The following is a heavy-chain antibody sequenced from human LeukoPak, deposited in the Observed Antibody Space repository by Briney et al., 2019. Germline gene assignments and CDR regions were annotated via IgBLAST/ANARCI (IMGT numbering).Heavy chain of an antibody. J-gene: IGHJ4*02. D-gene: IGHD2-15*01. Sequence: SETLSLTCTVSGGSISSYYWSLIRPPAGKGLEWIGRIYTSGSPNYTHSIKSRVNMSVDTSKNQFYLKLSSVTAADTAVYYCARGGYCSGGSCYSPLDFDYWGQGTLVTVSS. CDR1: GGSISSYY. CDR3: ARGGYCSGGSCYSPLDFDY. CDR2: IYTSGSP. V-gene: IGHV4-4*07.